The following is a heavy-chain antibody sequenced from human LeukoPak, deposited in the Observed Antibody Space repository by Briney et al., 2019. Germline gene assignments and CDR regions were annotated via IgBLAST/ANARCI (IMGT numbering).Heavy chain of an antibody. Sequence: GGSLRLSCAASGFTFSNYAVTWVRQAPGKGLEWVSSITGGGDRTWNADSVKGRFTISRDNSKNTLYLQMNSLRAEDTAVYFCAKLIGSRPDSLRFDYWGQGTLVTVSS. CDR3: AKLIGSRPDSLRFDY. CDR1: GFTFSNYA. V-gene: IGHV3-23*01. CDR2: ITGGGDRT. D-gene: IGHD3-9*01. J-gene: IGHJ4*02.